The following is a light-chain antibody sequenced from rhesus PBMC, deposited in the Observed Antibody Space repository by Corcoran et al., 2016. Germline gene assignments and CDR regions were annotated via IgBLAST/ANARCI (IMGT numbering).Light chain of an antibody. CDR1: SSVNTSY. CDR2: RTS. V-gene: IGKV3-35*01. CDR3: QQGNSIPLT. J-gene: IGKJ4*01. Sequence: EIVLTQSPTSMAVSQGERVTISCTASSSVNTSYLHWYQQKPGFPPRLLVYRTSSLASGGPARFSGSGSGTSYTLTISSMEAEDAANYYCQQGNSIPLTFGGGTKVEIK.